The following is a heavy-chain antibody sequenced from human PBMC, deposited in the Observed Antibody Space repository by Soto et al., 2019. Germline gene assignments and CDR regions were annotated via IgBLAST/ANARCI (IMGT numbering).Heavy chain of an antibody. Sequence: SETLSLTCTVSGGSISSGDYYWSWIRQPPGKGLEWIGYIYYSGSTYYNPSLKSRVTISVDTSKNQFSLKLSSVTAADTAVYYGARDRFGNWFDPWGQGTLVTVSS. D-gene: IGHD3-10*01. CDR3: ARDRFGNWFDP. CDR2: IYYSGST. J-gene: IGHJ5*02. CDR1: GGSISSGDYY. V-gene: IGHV4-30-4*02.